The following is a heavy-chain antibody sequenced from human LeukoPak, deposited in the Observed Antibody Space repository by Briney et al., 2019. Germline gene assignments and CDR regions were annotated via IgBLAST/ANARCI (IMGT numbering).Heavy chain of an antibody. J-gene: IGHJ4*02. V-gene: IGHV3-23*01. CDR2: INDGRGDT. D-gene: IGHD6-19*01. Sequence: GGSLRLSCAASGFTFSIYAMSRVRLGPGQGLEWVSTINDGRGDTYYADSVRGRFTISRDNSEGTLFLQMNSLRAEDTAMYYCGGYISGFYDYWGQGTLVTVSS. CDR1: GFTFSIYA. CDR3: GGYISGFYDY.